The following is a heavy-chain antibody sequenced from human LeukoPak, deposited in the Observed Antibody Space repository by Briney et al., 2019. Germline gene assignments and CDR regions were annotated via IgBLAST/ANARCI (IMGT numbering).Heavy chain of an antibody. V-gene: IGHV1-18*01. CDR3: ARDGPLEKSTMIVVVIDYYGMDV. D-gene: IGHD3-22*01. Sequence: ASVKVSCKASGYTFTSYGISWVRQAPGQGLEWMGWISAYNGNTNYAQKLQGRVTMTTDTSTSTAYMELRSLRSDDTAVYYCARDGPLEKSTMIVVVIDYYGMDVWGQGTTVTVSS. CDR1: GYTFTSYG. CDR2: ISAYNGNT. J-gene: IGHJ6*02.